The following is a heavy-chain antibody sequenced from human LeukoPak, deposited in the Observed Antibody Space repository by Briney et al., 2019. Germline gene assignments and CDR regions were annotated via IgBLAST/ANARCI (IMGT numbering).Heavy chain of an antibody. J-gene: IGHJ5*02. CDR3: ARLDGSGSRFDP. CDR2: IYYSGTS. V-gene: IGHV4-39*01. D-gene: IGHD3-10*01. CDR1: GGSISSSSYY. Sequence: SETLSLTCTVSGGSISSSSYYWGWIRQPPGKGLEWIGSIYYSGTSHYNPSLKSRVTISADTSKNQFSLKLSSVTAADTAVYYCARLDGSGSRFDPWGQGTLVTVSS.